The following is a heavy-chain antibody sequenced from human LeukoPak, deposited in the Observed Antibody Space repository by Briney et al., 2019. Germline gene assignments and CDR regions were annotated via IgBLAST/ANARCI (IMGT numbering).Heavy chain of an antibody. J-gene: IGHJ6*02. CDR3: ARDPCSSTSCYAGNYYYYYGMDV. CDR2: IYYSGST. D-gene: IGHD2-2*01. Sequence: SKTLSLTCTVSGGSISSYYWSWIRQPPGKGLEWIGYIYYSGSTNYNPSLKSRVTISVDTSKNQFSPKLSSVTAADTAVYYCARDPCSSTSCYAGNYYYYYGMDVWGQGTTVTVSS. V-gene: IGHV4-59*01. CDR1: GGSISSYY.